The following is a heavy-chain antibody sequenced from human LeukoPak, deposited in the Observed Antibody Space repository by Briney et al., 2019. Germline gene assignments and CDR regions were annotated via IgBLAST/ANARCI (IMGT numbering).Heavy chain of an antibody. D-gene: IGHD5-18*01. J-gene: IGHJ3*02. V-gene: IGHV4-34*01. Sequence: SETLSLTCAVYGGSFSGDYWRGMRQPPRERVVWMGEINHSGSTNYNPALKSRVTISVDTSKNQFSLKLSSVTAADTAVYYCARTPNHNRRRYSYGYNTAFDIWGQGKMVTVSS. CDR2: INHSGST. CDR1: GGSFSGDY. CDR3: ARTPNHNRRRYSYGYNTAFDI.